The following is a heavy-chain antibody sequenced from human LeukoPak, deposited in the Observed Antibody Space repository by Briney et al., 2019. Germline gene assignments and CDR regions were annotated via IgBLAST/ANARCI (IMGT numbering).Heavy chain of an antibody. V-gene: IGHV3-48*03. CDR3: ARDEGDYVWGSLSI. D-gene: IGHD3-16*01. Sequence: GGSLRLSYAASGFTFSSYEMNWVRQAPGKGLEWVSYISSSGSTIYYAGSVKGRFTISRDNAKNSLYLQMNSLRAEDTAVYYCARDEGDYVWGSLSIWGQGTLVTVSS. CDR2: ISSSGSTI. J-gene: IGHJ4*02. CDR1: GFTFSSYE.